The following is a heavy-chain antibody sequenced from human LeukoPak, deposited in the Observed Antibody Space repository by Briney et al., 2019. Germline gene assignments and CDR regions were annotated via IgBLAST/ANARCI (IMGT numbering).Heavy chain of an antibody. D-gene: IGHD5-24*01. CDR1: GGSIRCYY. Sequence: NPSETLSLTCCVPGGSIRCYYWTWIRQPPAKVLDGIGYIYYSGNTFYKPALKRRVTISVDTSKNQFSLKLSSVAAADTAVYYCARWGRSSFDYWGQGTLVTVSS. J-gene: IGHJ4*02. CDR3: ARWGRSSFDY. CDR2: IYYSGNT. V-gene: IGHV4-59*06.